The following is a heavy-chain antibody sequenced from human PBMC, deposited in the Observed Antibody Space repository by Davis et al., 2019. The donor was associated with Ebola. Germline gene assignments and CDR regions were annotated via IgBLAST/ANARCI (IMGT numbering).Heavy chain of an antibody. D-gene: IGHD2-15*01. CDR1: GFTFSSYA. Sequence: GESLKISCAASGFTFSSYAMSWVRQAPGKGLEWVSGISGSGGTTYYADSVKGRFTISRDNSKNTLYLQMHSLRAEDTAVYYCAKGPVWDIVVVVATTRLDYWGQGTLVTVSS. J-gene: IGHJ4*02. CDR3: AKGPVWDIVVVVATTRLDY. V-gene: IGHV3-23*01. CDR2: ISGSGGTT.